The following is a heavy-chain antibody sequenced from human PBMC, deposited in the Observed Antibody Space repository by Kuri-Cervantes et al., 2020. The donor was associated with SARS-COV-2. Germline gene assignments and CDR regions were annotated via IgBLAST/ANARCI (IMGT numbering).Heavy chain of an antibody. D-gene: IGHD2-15*01. CDR3: ARPGYCSGGSCYSLYY. CDR2: IYPGDSDT. Sequence: KVSCKGSGYSFTSCWIGWVRQMPGKGLEWMGIIYPGDSDTRYSPSFQGQVTISADKSISTAYLQWSSLKASDTAMYYCARPGYCSGGSCYSLYYWGQGTLGTVSS. J-gene: IGHJ4*02. CDR1: GYSFTSCW. V-gene: IGHV5-51*01.